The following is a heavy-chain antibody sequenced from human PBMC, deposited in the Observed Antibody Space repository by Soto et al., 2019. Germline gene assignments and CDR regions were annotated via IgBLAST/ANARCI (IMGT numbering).Heavy chain of an antibody. CDR2: IYYSGST. CDR3: ARLLGPGAFDI. J-gene: IGHJ3*02. Sequence: SETLSLTCTVSGGSISSYYWSWIRQPPGKGLEWIGYIYYSGSTNYNPSLKSRVTISVDTSKNQFSLKLSSVTAADTAVYYCARLLGPGAFDIWGQGTMVTVSS. V-gene: IGHV4-59*08. CDR1: GGSISSYY. D-gene: IGHD3-16*01.